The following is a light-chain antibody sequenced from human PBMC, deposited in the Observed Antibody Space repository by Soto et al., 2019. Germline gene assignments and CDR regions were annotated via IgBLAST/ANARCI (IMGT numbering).Light chain of an antibody. CDR1: SSNIGAGYD. CDR2: GNS. Sequence: QSVLTQPPSVSGAPGQWVTISCTGSSSNIGAGYDVHWYQQLPGTAPKLLICGNSNRPSGVPDRFSGSKSGTSASLDITGLQAEDEADYYCQSYDSSLSGYVFGTGTKVTVL. V-gene: IGLV1-40*01. J-gene: IGLJ1*01. CDR3: QSYDSSLSGYV.